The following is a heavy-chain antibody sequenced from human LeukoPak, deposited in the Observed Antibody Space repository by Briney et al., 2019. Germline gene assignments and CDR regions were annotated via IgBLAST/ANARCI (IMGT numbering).Heavy chain of an antibody. D-gene: IGHD6-19*01. J-gene: IGHJ4*02. Sequence: GRSLRLSCAASGFTFSSYGMHWVRQAPGKGLEWVAVISYDGSNKYYADSVKGRFTISRDNSKNTLYLQMNSLRAEDTAVYYCAKDRPYSSGWYYFDYWGQGTLVTVSS. CDR3: AKDRPYSSGWYYFDY. CDR1: GFTFSSYG. V-gene: IGHV3-30*18. CDR2: ISYDGSNK.